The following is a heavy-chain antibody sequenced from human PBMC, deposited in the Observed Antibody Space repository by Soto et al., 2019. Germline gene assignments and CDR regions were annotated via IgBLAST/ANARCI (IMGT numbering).Heavy chain of an antibody. V-gene: IGHV4-59*01. J-gene: IGHJ4*02. CDR3: ARDALTTEPYFDY. Sequence: QVQLQESGPGLVKPSETLSLTCTVSGGSISSYYWSWIRQPPGKGLEWIGYIYYSGSTNYNPSLKSRVTISVDTSKNQFSLKLSSVTAADTAVYYCARDALTTEPYFDYWGQGTLVTVSS. CDR2: IYYSGST. CDR1: GGSISSYY. D-gene: IGHD4-17*01.